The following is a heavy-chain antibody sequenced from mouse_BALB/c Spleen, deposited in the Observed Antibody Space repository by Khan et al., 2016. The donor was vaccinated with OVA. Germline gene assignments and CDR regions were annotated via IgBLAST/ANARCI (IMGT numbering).Heavy chain of an antibody. Sequence: EVQLQESGPELVKPGASVKMSCKASGYTFTSYVIHWVKQKPGQGLEWIGYIYPYNDDTKSNEKFKGTATLTSDTSSSTAYMELRSLTFEDAAVYYCARNYRYDVYFDYWGQGTTLTVSS. D-gene: IGHD2-14*01. CDR3: ARNYRYDVYFDY. CDR2: IYPYNDDT. CDR1: GYTFTSYV. J-gene: IGHJ2*01. V-gene: IGHV1S136*01.